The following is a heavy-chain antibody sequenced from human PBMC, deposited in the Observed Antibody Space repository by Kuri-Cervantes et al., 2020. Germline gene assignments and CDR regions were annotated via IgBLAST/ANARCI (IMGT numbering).Heavy chain of an antibody. V-gene: IGHV3-15*01. CDR2: IKSKTDGGTT. J-gene: IGHJ4*02. Sequence: GESLKISCAASGFTFSNAWMSWVRQAPGKGLEWVGHIKSKTDGGTTDYAAPVKGRFTISRDDSKNTLYLQMNSLKTEDTAVYYCTTAFYYDILTGYYRFDYWGQGTLVTVSS. D-gene: IGHD3-9*01. CDR1: GFTFSNAW. CDR3: TTAFYYDILTGYYRFDY.